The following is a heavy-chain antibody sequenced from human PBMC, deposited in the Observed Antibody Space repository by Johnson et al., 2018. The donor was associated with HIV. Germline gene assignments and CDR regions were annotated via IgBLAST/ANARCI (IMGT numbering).Heavy chain of an antibody. CDR3: ARDSRYNNYGGGSVGAFDI. D-gene: IGHD4-11*01. J-gene: IGHJ3*02. V-gene: IGHV3-30*04. Sequence: HVQLVESGGGVVQPGRSLRLSCAASGFTFSSYAMHWVRQAPGKGLEWVAVISYDGSNKYYADSVKGRFTISRDNSKNTLYLQMNSLRTEDTAVYYCARDSRYNNYGGGSVGAFDIWGQGTTVTVSS. CDR2: ISYDGSNK. CDR1: GFTFSSYA.